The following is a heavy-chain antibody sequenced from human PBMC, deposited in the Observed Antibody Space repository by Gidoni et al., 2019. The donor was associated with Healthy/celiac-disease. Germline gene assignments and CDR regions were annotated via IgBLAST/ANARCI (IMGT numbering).Heavy chain of an antibody. D-gene: IGHD3-16*01. V-gene: IGHV4-34*01. Sequence: QVQLQQWGAGLLKPSETLSLTCAVYGGSFSGYYWSWIRQPPGKGLEWIGEINHSGSTNYNPSLKSRVTISVDTSKNQFSLKLSSVTAADTAVYYCARGSARGGKVDPWGQGTLVTVSS. CDR2: INHSGST. CDR1: GGSFSGYY. J-gene: IGHJ5*02. CDR3: ARGSARGGKVDP.